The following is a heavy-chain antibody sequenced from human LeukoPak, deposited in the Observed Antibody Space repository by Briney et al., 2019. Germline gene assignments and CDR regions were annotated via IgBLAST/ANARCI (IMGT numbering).Heavy chain of an antibody. V-gene: IGHV3-73*01. Sequence: GGSLRLSCAASGFTFSGSAMHWVRQASGKGLEWVGRIRSKANSYATAYAASVKGRFTISRDDSKNTAYLQMNSLKTEDTAVYYCTRHSYYYDSSGYYPEHPFDYWGQGTLVTVSS. CDR1: GFTFSGSA. D-gene: IGHD3-22*01. CDR3: TRHSYYYDSSGYYPEHPFDY. J-gene: IGHJ4*02. CDR2: IRSKANSYAT.